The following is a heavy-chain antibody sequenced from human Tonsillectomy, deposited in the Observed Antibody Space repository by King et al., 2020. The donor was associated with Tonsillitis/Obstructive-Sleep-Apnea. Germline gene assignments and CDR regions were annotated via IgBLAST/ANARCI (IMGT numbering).Heavy chain of an antibody. J-gene: IGHJ4*02. CDR2: IKSKTSCGAA. D-gene: IGHD2-21*02. V-gene: IGHV3-15*01. CDR1: GLNFKNAW. Sequence: VQLVESGGGLVKPGGPLRLSCAASGLNFKNAWMSWVRQVSGKGLEWVGRIKSKTSCGAADYGASVKGRFTISRGDFQDTLDLQMNSLKTEDTAVYYCITIPGDYEDYWSQGNPVSVSS. CDR3: ITIPGDYEDY.